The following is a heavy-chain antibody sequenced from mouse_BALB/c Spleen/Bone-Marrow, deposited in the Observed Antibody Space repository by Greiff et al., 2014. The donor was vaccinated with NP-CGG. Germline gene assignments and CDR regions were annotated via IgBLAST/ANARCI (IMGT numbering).Heavy chain of an antibody. CDR1: GFTFSSYA. CDR3: AREMVTGFAY. V-gene: IGHV5-6-5*01. J-gene: IGHJ3*01. D-gene: IGHD2-2*01. Sequence: EVKLVESGGGLVKPGGSLKLSCAASGFTFSSYAMSWVRQTPEKRLEWVASISNGGSTYYPDSVKGRFTISRDNARNILYLQMSSLRSEDTAMYYCAREMVTGFAYWGQGTLVTVSA. CDR2: ISNGGST.